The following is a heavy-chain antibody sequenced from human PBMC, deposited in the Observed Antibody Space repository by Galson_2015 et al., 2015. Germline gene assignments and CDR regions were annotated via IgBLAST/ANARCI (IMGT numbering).Heavy chain of an antibody. D-gene: IGHD2-8*01. V-gene: IGHV3-23*01. CDR3: AKDPQVSR. Sequence: SLRLSCAASGFTFSSAAMTWVRQVPGKGLEWVSVVSASGTNTYYADSVKGRFTISRDNAKNTLYLQMNSLRAEDTAVYYCAKDPQVSRWGQGTLITVSS. CDR2: VSASGTNT. J-gene: IGHJ1*01. CDR1: GFTFSSAA.